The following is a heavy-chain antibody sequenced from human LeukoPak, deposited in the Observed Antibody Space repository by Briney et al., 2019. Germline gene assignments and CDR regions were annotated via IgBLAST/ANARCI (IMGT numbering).Heavy chain of an antibody. J-gene: IGHJ4*02. CDR1: GYTFSDFY. Sequence: ASVKVSCKASGYTFSDFYIHWVRQAPGQGPEWMGWTNPNIGSTNSAQKFQGRLTMTRDTSISTAYMELRSLRSDDTAVYYCARAGRKLPSSSWDGDFDYWGQGTLVTVSS. D-gene: IGHD6-13*01. V-gene: IGHV1-2*02. CDR2: TNPNIGST. CDR3: ARAGRKLPSSSWDGDFDY.